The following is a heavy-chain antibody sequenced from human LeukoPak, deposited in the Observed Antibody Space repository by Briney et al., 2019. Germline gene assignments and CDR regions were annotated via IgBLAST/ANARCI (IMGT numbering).Heavy chain of an antibody. CDR3: ARAKPNWNPPDY. Sequence: PSETLSLTCTVSGGSISSNFWGWIRQPPGKGLEWIGYAYNSGRTSYNPSLKSRATISGDTSKNQFFLKLDSVTAADTAVYYCARAKPNWNPPDYWGQGTLVTVAS. D-gene: IGHD1-1*01. J-gene: IGHJ4*02. V-gene: IGHV4-59*08. CDR2: AYNSGRT. CDR1: GGSISSNF.